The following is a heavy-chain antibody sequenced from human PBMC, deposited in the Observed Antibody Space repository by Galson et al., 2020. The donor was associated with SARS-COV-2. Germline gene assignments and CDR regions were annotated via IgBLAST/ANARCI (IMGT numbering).Heavy chain of an antibody. D-gene: IGHD3-16*02. CDR1: GGSISSGDYY. CDR2: VFYSGST. Sequence: SETLSLTCTVSGGSISSGDYYWSWIRQPPGKGLEWIGYVFYSGSTSYNPSLRSRLTISVDTSKNQYSLKLTSVTAADTAVYDCARFIMSTFGGVIANDAFDIWGQGTMVTVSS. V-gene: IGHV4-30-4*01. J-gene: IGHJ3*02. CDR3: ARFIMSTFGGVIANDAFDI.